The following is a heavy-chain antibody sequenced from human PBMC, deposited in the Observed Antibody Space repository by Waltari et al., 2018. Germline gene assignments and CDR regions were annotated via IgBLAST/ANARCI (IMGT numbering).Heavy chain of an antibody. V-gene: IGHV4-59*08. CDR1: GGTISRYS. CDR2: IYYSGST. J-gene: IGHJ4*02. D-gene: IGHD3-22*01. CDR3: ARHGAYYDSSGVYFDY. Sequence: QVQLQESGPGLVKPSETLSLTCTVPGGTISRYSWRWIRQPPGKGLEWIGYIYYSGSTNYNPSLKSRVTISVDTSKNQFSLKLSSVTAADTAVYYCARHGAYYDSSGVYFDYWGQGTLVTVSS.